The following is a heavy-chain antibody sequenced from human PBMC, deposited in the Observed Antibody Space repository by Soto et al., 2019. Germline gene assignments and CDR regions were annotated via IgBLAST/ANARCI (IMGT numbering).Heavy chain of an antibody. V-gene: IGHV1-18*01. Sequence: QVQLVQSGAEVKKPGASVKVSCKASGYTFTSYGISWVRQAPGQGLEWMVWISAYNGNTNYAQKLQGGDNMNTDTSTSKAYMALRSLRSNGTAVYECAGEYCYGSRGAYWGQGTLVNVSS. J-gene: IGHJ4*02. CDR2: ISAYNGNT. D-gene: IGHD3-10*01. CDR3: AGEYCYGSRGAY. CDR1: GYTFTSYG.